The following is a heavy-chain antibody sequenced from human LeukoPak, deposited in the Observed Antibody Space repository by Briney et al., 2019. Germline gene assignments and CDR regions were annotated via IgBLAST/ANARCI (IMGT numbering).Heavy chain of an antibody. V-gene: IGHV1-2*02. D-gene: IGHD2-2*01. CDR3: ARDVRHRYCSSTSCYRGWFDP. Sequence: GASVKVSCKASGYTFTGYYMHWVRQAPGQGLEWMGWINPNSGGTNYAQKFQGRVTMTRDTSISTAYMELSSLRSEDTAVYYCARDVRHRYCSSTSCYRGWFDPWGRGTLVTVSS. CDR1: GYTFTGYY. J-gene: IGHJ5*02. CDR2: INPNSGGT.